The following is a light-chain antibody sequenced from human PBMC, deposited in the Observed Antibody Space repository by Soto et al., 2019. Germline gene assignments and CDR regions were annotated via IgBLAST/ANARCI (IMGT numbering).Light chain of an antibody. V-gene: IGLV2-14*03. Sequence: QSALTQPAAVSGSPGQSITISYTGPSSDVGGYNYVSWYQQHPGRAPKLIIYDVTNRPSGISNRFSGSKSGNTASLTISGLQTEDEADYYCISFTSRHIYVFGTGTKVTV. CDR1: SSDVGGYNY. CDR2: DVT. J-gene: IGLJ1*01. CDR3: ISFTSRHIYV.